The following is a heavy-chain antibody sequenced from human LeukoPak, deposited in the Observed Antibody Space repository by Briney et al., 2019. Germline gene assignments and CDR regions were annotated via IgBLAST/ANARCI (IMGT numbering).Heavy chain of an antibody. Sequence: GESLQISCQGSGYSFTSYWIGWVRQMPGKGLEWMGIIYPGDPDTRYSPSFQGQATISADKSISTAYLQWSSLKASDTAMYYCARRRGAKLNWFDPWGQGTLVTVSS. J-gene: IGHJ5*02. CDR1: GYSFTSYW. D-gene: IGHD1-26*01. V-gene: IGHV5-51*01. CDR2: IYPGDPDT. CDR3: ARRRGAKLNWFDP.